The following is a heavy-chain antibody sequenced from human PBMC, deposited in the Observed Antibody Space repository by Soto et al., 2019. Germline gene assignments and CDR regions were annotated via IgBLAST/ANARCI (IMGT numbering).Heavy chain of an antibody. V-gene: IGHV3-66*01. CDR2: FFSNGRT. J-gene: IGHJ3*01. D-gene: IGHD6-6*01. CDR1: GLSVSSTY. CDR3: DRDGRSVAARPDGTGDAFDF. Sequence: GGSLRLSCAASGLSVSSTYMTWVRQAPGKGLEWVSVFFSNGRTFYADSVKGRFSISRDTSRNTVSLQMNILRAEDTAVYYCDRDGRSVAARPDGTGDAFDFWGRGTMVTVSS.